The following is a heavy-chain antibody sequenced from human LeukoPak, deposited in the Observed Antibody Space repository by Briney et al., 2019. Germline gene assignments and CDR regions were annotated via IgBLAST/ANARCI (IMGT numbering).Heavy chain of an antibody. Sequence: ASVKVSCKASGGTFSSYPISWVRQAPGQGLECMGWISAYNGNTNYAQKLQGRVTMTTDTSTSTAYMELSSLRSEDTAVYYCATTFKAAAVLAFDIWGQGTMVTVSS. CDR3: ATTFKAAAVLAFDI. CDR1: GGTFSSYP. J-gene: IGHJ3*02. CDR2: ISAYNGNT. V-gene: IGHV1-18*01. D-gene: IGHD6-13*01.